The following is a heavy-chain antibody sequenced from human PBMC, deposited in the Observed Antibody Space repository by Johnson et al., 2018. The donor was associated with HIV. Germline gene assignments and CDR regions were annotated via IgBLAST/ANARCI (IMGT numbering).Heavy chain of an antibody. V-gene: IGHV3-15*01. Sequence: EVQLVESGGGVVQPGRSLRLSCAASGFTFSSYAMHWVRQAPGKGLEWVGRIKRKIDGGTTDYAAPVKGRFTISRDDSENTLYLQMNSLKTEDTAVYYCNTVGGFYAFDIWGPGTMVTVSS. CDR3: NTVGGFYAFDI. CDR2: IKRKIDGGTT. D-gene: IGHD3-10*01. J-gene: IGHJ3*02. CDR1: GFTFSSYA.